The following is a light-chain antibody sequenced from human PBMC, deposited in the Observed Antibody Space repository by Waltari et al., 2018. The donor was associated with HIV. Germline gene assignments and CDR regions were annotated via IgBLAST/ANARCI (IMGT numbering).Light chain of an antibody. J-gene: IGLJ3*02. Sequence: SYELTQPPSVSVSPGQTARITCSGDALPKQYAYWYQQKSGQAPLLVIYDDNKRTHGIPEKFSGSSSGTMATLTISGAQVDDEADYYCYSTDSSGDHRGVFGGGTKVTVL. CDR3: YSTDSSGDHRGV. V-gene: IGLV3-10*01. CDR2: DDN. CDR1: ALPKQY.